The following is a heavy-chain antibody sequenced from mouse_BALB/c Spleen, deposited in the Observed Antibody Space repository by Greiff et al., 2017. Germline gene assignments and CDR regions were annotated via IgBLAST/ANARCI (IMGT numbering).Heavy chain of an antibody. Sequence: EVQGVESGGDLVKPGGSLKLSCAASGFTFSSYGMSWVRQTPDKRLEWVATISSGGSYTYYPDSVKGRFTISRDNAKNTLYLQMSSLKSEDTAMYYCARRYDGFAYWGQGTLVTVSA. CDR1: GFTFSSYG. CDR2: ISSGGSYT. J-gene: IGHJ3*01. D-gene: IGHD2-14*01. V-gene: IGHV5-6*01. CDR3: ARRYDGFAY.